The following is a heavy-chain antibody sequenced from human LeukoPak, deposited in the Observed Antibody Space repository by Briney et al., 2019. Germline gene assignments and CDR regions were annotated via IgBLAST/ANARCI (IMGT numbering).Heavy chain of an antibody. CDR2: IYHTGIT. J-gene: IGHJ4*02. D-gene: IGHD1-14*01. Sequence: SETLSLTCTVSGVSIGDDYWTWIRQPPGEALEWIGDIYHTGITNYNPSLKSRVAISVDTSKNQFSLRLNSVTAADTALYYCARDEPRGAWVYWGQGALVTVSS. V-gene: IGHV4-59*01. CDR3: ARDEPRGAWVY. CDR1: GVSIGDDY.